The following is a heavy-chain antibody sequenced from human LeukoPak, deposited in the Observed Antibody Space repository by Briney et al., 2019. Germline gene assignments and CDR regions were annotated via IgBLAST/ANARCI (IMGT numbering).Heavy chain of an antibody. V-gene: IGHV1-69*13. CDR1: GGTFSSYA. Sequence: ASVKVSCKASGGTFSSYAISWVRQAPGQGLEWMGGIIPIFGTANYAQKFQGRVTITADESTSTAYMELSSLRSEDTAVYYCARVGVEYYYGSGSYWFDPWGQGTLVTVSS. CDR3: ARVGVEYYYGSGSYWFDP. D-gene: IGHD3-10*01. J-gene: IGHJ5*02. CDR2: IIPIFGTA.